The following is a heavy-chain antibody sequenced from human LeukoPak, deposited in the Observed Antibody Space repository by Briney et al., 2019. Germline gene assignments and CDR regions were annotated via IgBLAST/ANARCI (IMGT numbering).Heavy chain of an antibody. J-gene: IGHJ5*02. Sequence: QSGGSLGLSCAASGFTFTNYDMHWVRQAPGKGLEWVAFISYDGSDKYYADSVKGRFTISRDNSKNTLYLQMNSLRPDDTAVYYCVRDHSLDYGNWFEPWGQGTLVTVSS. D-gene: IGHD3/OR15-3a*01. CDR1: GFTFTNYD. CDR3: VRDHSLDYGNWFEP. V-gene: IGHV3-30*03. CDR2: ISYDGSDK.